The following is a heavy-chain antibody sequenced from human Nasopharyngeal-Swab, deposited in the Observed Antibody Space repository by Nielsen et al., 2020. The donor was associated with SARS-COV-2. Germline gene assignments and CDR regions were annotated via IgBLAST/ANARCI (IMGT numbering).Heavy chain of an antibody. CDR3: ARGGGLGYYDFWGGYPQTSDAFDI. J-gene: IGHJ3*02. V-gene: IGHV4-59*01. CDR2: IYYSGST. Sequence: SETLSLTCTVSGGSISSYYWSWIRQPPGKGLEWIGYIYYSGSTNYNPSLKSRVTISVDTSKNQFSLKLSSVTAADTAVYYCARGGGLGYYDFWGGYPQTSDAFDIWGQGTMVTVSS. D-gene: IGHD3-3*01. CDR1: GGSISSYY.